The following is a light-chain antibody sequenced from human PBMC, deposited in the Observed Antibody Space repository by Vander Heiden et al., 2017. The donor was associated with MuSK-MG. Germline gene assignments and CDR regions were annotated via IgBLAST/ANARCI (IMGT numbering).Light chain of an antibody. CDR2: GAS. V-gene: IGKV1-39*01. CDR1: QTISSR. J-gene: IGKJ5*01. Sequence: DSHLTQSPSSLSASVGDRVTITYRASQTISSRLNWYQQKPGKAPKLLIYGASTLQRGVPLRSSGSGYGTDFTLTISIRHPEDFATYYCQQSDSNPPPTFGQGTRLEIK. CDR3: QQSDSNPPPT.